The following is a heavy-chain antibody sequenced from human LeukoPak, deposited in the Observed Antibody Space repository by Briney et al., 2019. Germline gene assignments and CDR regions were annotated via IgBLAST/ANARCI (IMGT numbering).Heavy chain of an antibody. D-gene: IGHD2-15*01. V-gene: IGHV4-59*08. CDR2: IYYSGST. Sequence: LETLSLTCTVSGGSITSYYWSWIRQPPGKGLEWIGYIYYSGSTNYNPSLKSRVTLSVDTSKNQFSLKLSSVTAADTAVYYCARLRGCSGGSCYHPNFDSWGQGTLVTVSS. J-gene: IGHJ4*02. CDR3: ARLRGCSGGSCYHPNFDS. CDR1: GGSITSYY.